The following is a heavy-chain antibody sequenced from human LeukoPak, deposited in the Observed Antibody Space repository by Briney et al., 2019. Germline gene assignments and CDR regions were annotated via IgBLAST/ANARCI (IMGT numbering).Heavy chain of an antibody. D-gene: IGHD4-11*01. CDR1: GFIFSHYG. J-gene: IGHJ4*02. V-gene: IGHV3-33*06. CDR3: AKDAQRGFDYSNSLEY. Sequence: GGSLRLSCAASGFIFSHYGMHWVRQAPGKGLEWVAVIWYDGSSKYYADSLKRRFTISRDNSDNPVYLQMNSQRAQDTAVYYCAKDAQRGFDYSNSLEYWGQGDLVTVSS. CDR2: IWYDGSSK.